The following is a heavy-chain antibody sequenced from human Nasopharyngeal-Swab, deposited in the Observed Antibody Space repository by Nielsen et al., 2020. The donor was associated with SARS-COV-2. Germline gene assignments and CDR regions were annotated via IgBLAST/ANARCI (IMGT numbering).Heavy chain of an antibody. V-gene: IGHV3-23*01. CDR3: AKDRGTGDRPVLD. D-gene: IGHD4-17*01. J-gene: IGHJ4*02. CDR2: TSVSGGTS. CDR1: GFIFSSYS. Sequence: GGSLRLSCAGSGFIFSSYSMAWVRQAPGKGLEWVSATSVSGGTSYYADSVKGRFTISRDNSKNTLYLQMDSLRADDTALYYCAKDRGTGDRPVLDWGQGTLVTVSS.